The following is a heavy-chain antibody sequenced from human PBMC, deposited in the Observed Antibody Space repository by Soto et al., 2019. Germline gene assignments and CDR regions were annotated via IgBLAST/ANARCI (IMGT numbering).Heavy chain of an antibody. V-gene: IGHV3-33*01. CDR3: ARDLGEFWSGRNYYYYGMDV. Sequence: QVQLVESGGGVVQPGRSLRLSCAASGFTFSSYGMHWVRQAPGKGLEWVAVIWYDGSNKYYADSVKGRFTISRDNSKNTLYLQMNSLRAEDTAVYYCARDLGEFWSGRNYYYYGMDVWGQGTTVTVSS. D-gene: IGHD3-3*01. CDR2: IWYDGSNK. CDR1: GFTFSSYG. J-gene: IGHJ6*02.